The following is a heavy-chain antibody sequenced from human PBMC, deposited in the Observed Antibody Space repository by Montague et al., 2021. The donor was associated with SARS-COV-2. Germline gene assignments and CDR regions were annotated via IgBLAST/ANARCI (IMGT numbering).Heavy chain of an antibody. CDR1: GFTFSSYA. CDR3: ARDFLPLLAYYYGMDV. V-gene: IGHV3-30*04. Sequence: SLRLSCAASGFTFSSYAMHWVRQAPGKGLERVAVISYDGSNKYYADSVKGRFTISRDNSKNTLYLQMNSLRAEDTAVYYCARDFLPLLAYYYGMDVWGQGTTVTVSS. D-gene: IGHD3-3*01. J-gene: IGHJ6*02. CDR2: ISYDGSNK.